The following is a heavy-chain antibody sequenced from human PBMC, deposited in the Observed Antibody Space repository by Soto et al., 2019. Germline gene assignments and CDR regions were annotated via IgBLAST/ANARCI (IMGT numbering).Heavy chain of an antibody. CDR2: IYYSGST. V-gene: IGHV4-59*01. Sequence: PSETLSLTCTVSGGSISSYYWSWIRQPPGKGLEWIGYIYYSGSTNCNPSLKSRVTISVDTSKNQFSLKLSSVTAADTAVYYCARAAAAAPALGYYYGMDVWGQGTTVTVSS. CDR1: GGSISSYY. D-gene: IGHD6-13*01. CDR3: ARAAAAAPALGYYYGMDV. J-gene: IGHJ6*02.